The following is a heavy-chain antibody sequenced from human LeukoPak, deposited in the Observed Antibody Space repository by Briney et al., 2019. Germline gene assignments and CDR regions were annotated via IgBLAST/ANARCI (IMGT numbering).Heavy chain of an antibody. CDR2: ISSSSTYI. V-gene: IGHV3-21*01. Sequence: GGSLRLSCAASGFTFSTYSMNWVRQAPGKGLEWVSSISSSSTYIYYADSVKGRFTISRDNAKNPLYLQMTSLRAEDTAVYFCARDRIPIAVAAKFDYWGQGTLVTVSP. CDR1: GFTFSTYS. J-gene: IGHJ4*02. D-gene: IGHD6-19*01. CDR3: ARDRIPIAVAAKFDY.